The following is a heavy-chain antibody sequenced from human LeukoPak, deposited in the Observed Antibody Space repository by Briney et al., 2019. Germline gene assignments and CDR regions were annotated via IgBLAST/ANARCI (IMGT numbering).Heavy chain of an antibody. D-gene: IGHD5-24*01. Sequence: SETLSLTCTVSGGSINSRSYYWGWIRQPPGKRLEWIGSIYYSGSTYHNPSLKSRVTISVDTSKNQLSLKLSSVTAADTAVYYCAFRRDGYKGGNWFDPWGQGTLVTVSS. V-gene: IGHV4-39*01. CDR3: AFRRDGYKGGNWFDP. CDR2: IYYSGST. J-gene: IGHJ5*02. CDR1: GGSINSRSYY.